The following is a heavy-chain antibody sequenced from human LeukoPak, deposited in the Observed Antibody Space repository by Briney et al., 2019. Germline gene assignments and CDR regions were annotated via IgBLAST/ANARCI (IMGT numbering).Heavy chain of an antibody. J-gene: IGHJ4*02. D-gene: IGHD3-10*01. CDR3: ASTAAPHSGSVDY. Sequence: PSETLSLTCTVSGGSISSSSYYWGWIRQPPGKGLEWIGSIYYSGSTYYNPSLKSRVTISVDTSKNQFSLKLSSVTAADTAVYYCASTAAPHSGSVDYWGQGTLVTVSS. CDR1: GGSISSSSYY. CDR2: IYYSGST. V-gene: IGHV4-39*01.